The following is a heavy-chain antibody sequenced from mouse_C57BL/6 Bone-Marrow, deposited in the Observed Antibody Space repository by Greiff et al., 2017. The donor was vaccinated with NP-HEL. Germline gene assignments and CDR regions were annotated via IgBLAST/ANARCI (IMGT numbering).Heavy chain of an antibody. Sequence: EVQLQQSGTVLARPGASVKMSCKTSGYTFTSYWMHWVKQRPGQGLEWIGAIYPGNSDTSYNQKFKGKAKLTAVTSASTAYMELISLANEDSAVYYCTRETYYSNYGNAMDYWGQGTSVTVSS. V-gene: IGHV1-5*01. CDR3: TRETYYSNYGNAMDY. CDR2: IYPGNSDT. CDR1: GYTFTSYW. J-gene: IGHJ4*01. D-gene: IGHD2-5*01.